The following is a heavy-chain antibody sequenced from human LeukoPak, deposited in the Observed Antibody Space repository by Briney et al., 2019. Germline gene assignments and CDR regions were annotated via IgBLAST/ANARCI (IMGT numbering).Heavy chain of an antibody. D-gene: IGHD4/OR15-4a*01. CDR2: VTSTTDGGTT. V-gene: IGHV3-15*01. CDR1: GFPFSEAW. J-gene: IGHJ4*02. Sequence: GGSLRLSCAVSGFPFSEAWMGWVRQAPGKGLEWVGRVTSTTDGGTTDHAAPVRGRFTISRDDSKTTLYLQMNSLKTEDTAVYYCTTYLTTRGQGTLVTVSS. CDR3: TTYLTT.